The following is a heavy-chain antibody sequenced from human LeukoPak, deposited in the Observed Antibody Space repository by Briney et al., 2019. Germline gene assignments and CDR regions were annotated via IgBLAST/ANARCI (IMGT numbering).Heavy chain of an antibody. D-gene: IGHD5-18*01. CDR2: INHSGST. CDR1: GGSFSGYY. CDR3: ARGRFGGYSYVYYFDY. Sequence: SETLSLTCAVYGGSFSGYYWSWIRQPPGKGLEWIGEINHSGSTNYSPSLKSRVTISVDTSKNQFSLKLSSVTAADTAVYYCARGRFGGYSYVYYFDYWGQGTLVTVSS. J-gene: IGHJ4*02. V-gene: IGHV4-34*01.